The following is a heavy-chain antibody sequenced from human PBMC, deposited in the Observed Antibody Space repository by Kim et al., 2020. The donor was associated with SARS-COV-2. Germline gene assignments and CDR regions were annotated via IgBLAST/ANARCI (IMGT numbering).Heavy chain of an antibody. CDR2: IIPIFGTA. Sequence: VKVSCKASGGTFSSYAISWVRQAPGQGLEWMGGIIPIFGTANYAQKFQGRVTITADESTSTAYMELSSLRSEDTAVYYCARASYGWFGESLSYYYYGMDVWAQGTTVTVSS. CDR1: GGTFSSYA. CDR3: ARASYGWFGESLSYYYYGMDV. D-gene: IGHD3-10*01. J-gene: IGHJ6*02. V-gene: IGHV1-69*01.